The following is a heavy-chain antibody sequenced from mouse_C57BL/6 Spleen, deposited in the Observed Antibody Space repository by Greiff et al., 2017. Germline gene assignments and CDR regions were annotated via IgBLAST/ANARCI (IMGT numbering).Heavy chain of an antibody. Sequence: EVNLVESGGGLVKPGGSLKLSCAASGFTFSSYTMSWVRQTPEKRLEWVATISGGGGNTYYPDSVKGRFTISRDNAKNTLYLQMSSLRSEDTALYYCARRRDGGFAYWGQGTLVTVSA. CDR1: GFTFSSYT. V-gene: IGHV5-9*01. D-gene: IGHD3-3*01. CDR2: ISGGGGNT. CDR3: ARRRDGGFAY. J-gene: IGHJ3*01.